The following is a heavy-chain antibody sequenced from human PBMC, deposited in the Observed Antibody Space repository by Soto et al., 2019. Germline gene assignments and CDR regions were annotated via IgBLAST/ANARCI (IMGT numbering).Heavy chain of an antibody. CDR1: GGSISSSSYY. J-gene: IGHJ6*02. CDR2: IYYSGST. CDR3: ARQCFWSGYPYYSYYGMDV. V-gene: IGHV4-39*01. Sequence: PSETLSLTCTVSGGSISSSSYYWGWIRQPPRKGLEWIGSIYYSGSTYYNPSLKSRVTISVETSKNQFYLKLSSVTAADTAGYYCARQCFWSGYPYYSYYGMDVCGQGXTVTVSS. D-gene: IGHD3-3*01.